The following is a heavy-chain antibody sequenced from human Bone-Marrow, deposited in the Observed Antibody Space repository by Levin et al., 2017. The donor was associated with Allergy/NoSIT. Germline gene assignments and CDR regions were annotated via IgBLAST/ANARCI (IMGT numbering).Heavy chain of an antibody. CDR1: GFTFDDYA. D-gene: IGHD6-19*01. J-gene: IGHJ4*02. CDR2: ISWNSVTI. CDR3: VKADTSGWYNYFDY. Sequence: LRLSCATSGFTFDDYAMHWVRQAPGKGLEWVSGISWNSVTIDYADSVKGRFTIFRDNAKKSLFLQMNNLRPEDTALYYCVKADTSGWYNYFDYWGQGTPVTVSS. V-gene: IGHV3-9*01.